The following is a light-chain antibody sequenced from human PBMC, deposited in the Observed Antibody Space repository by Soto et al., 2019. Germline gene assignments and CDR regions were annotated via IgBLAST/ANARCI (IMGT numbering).Light chain of an antibody. J-gene: IGKJ5*01. Sequence: EIVLSQSPVTLSLSPGERATLSCRASQSVSSYLAWYQQKPGQAPRLLIFGASNRATGIPARFSGSGSGTDFTLTINSLEPDDFAVYYCQQRDSWPITFGQGTRLEIK. V-gene: IGKV3-11*01. CDR3: QQRDSWPIT. CDR2: GAS. CDR1: QSVSSY.